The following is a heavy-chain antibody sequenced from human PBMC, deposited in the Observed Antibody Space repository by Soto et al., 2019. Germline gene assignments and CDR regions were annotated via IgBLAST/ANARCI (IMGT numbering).Heavy chain of an antibody. Sequence: SETLSLTCTVSGGSISSYYWSWIRQPPGKGLEWIGYIYYSGSTNYNPPLKSRVTISVDTSKNQFSLKLSSVTAADTAVYYCASRITMVRGVIRDYYYYGMDVWGQGTTVTVSS. CDR2: IYYSGST. CDR1: GGSISSYY. V-gene: IGHV4-59*01. J-gene: IGHJ6*02. D-gene: IGHD3-10*01. CDR3: ASRITMVRGVIRDYYYYGMDV.